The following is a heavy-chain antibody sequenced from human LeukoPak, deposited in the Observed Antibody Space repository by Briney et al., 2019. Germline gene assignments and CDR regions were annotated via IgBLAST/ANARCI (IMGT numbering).Heavy chain of an antibody. CDR2: IYTSGST. V-gene: IGHV4-39*07. J-gene: IGHJ4*02. Sequence: SETLSLTCTVSGGSISSSSYYWGWIRQPPGKGLEWIGRIYTSGSTNYNPSLKSRVTISVDTSKNQFSLKLSSVTAADTAVYYCARESMISGGSDYWGQGTLVTVSS. CDR3: ARESMISGGSDY. CDR1: GGSISSSSYY. D-gene: IGHD3-16*01.